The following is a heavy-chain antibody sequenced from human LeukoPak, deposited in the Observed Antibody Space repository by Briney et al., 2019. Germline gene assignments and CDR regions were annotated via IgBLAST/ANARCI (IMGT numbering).Heavy chain of an antibody. V-gene: IGHV3-23*01. D-gene: IGHD2-2*01. CDR2: ISSSGNSL. CDR3: ARRYCSSTTCEYLQH. Sequence: PGGSLRLSCIASGFTFTSYAMTWVRQAPGKGLEWVSTISSSGNSLYYADSEKGRFTISRDNSKNTLYLQMNSLRADDTAVYYCARRYCSSTTCEYLQHWGQGTLVTVFS. CDR1: GFTFTSYA. J-gene: IGHJ1*01.